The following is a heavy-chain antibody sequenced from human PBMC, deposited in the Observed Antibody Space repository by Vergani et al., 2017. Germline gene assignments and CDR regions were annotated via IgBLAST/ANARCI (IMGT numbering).Heavy chain of an antibody. CDR1: GGSISNYY. CDR3: ARDPPTGTGTFDI. CDR2: IYSSGST. Sequence: QVQLQESGPGLVKPSETLSLTCTVSGGSISNYYWSWIRQPPGKGLEWIWYIYSSGSTNYSPSLKSRVTISLDTSKNQFSLKLSSVTAADTAVYFCARDPPTGTGTFDIWGQGTMVTVSS. V-gene: IGHV4-59*01. J-gene: IGHJ3*02. D-gene: IGHD1-1*01.